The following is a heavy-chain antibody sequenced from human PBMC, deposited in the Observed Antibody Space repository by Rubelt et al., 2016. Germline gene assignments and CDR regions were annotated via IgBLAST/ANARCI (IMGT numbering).Heavy chain of an antibody. J-gene: IGHJ3*02. V-gene: IGHV1-24*01. CDR2: FDPEDGET. CDR3: AADQGSYSIDAFDI. Sequence: SGAEVKKPGASVKVSCKVSGYTLTELSMHWVRQAPGKGLEWMGGFDPEDGETIYAQKFQGRVTMTEDTSTDTAYMELSSLRSEDPAVYYCAADQGSYSIDAFDIWGQGTMVTVSS. D-gene: IGHD1-26*01. CDR1: GYTLTELS.